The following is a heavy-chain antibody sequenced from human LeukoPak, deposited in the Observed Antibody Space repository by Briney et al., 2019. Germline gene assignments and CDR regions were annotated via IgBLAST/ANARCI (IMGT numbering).Heavy chain of an antibody. CDR1: GFTFSTYR. V-gene: IGHV3-7*01. CDR3: ARSFFQWNYGSCLDS. CDR2: IKQDGSEK. Sequence: GGSLRLSCAASGFTFSTYRMSWVRQAPGKGLEWVANIKQDGSEKHYVDSVKGRFTISRDNAKNTLYLQMSSLRAEDTAVYSCARSFFQWNYGSCLDSWGQGTLVTVSS. J-gene: IGHJ4*02. D-gene: IGHD1-7*01.